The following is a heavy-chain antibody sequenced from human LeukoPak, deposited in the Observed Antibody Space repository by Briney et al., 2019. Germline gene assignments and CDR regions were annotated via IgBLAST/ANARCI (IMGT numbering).Heavy chain of an antibody. V-gene: IGHV3-43D*03. CDR2: ISWDGGST. CDR1: GFTFDDYA. Sequence: GGSLRLSCAASGFTFDDYAMHWVRQAPGKGLEWVSLISWDGGSTYYADSVKGRFTISRDNSKSSLYLQMNSLRAEDTALYYCASSPPIREYYMDVWGKGTTVTVSS. D-gene: IGHD1-26*01. CDR3: ASSPPIREYYMDV. J-gene: IGHJ6*03.